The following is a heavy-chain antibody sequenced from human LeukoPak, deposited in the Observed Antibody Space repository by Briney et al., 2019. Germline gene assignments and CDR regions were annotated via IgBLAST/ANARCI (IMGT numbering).Heavy chain of an antibody. CDR2: INSDGSST. V-gene: IGHV3-74*01. CDR3: AKTTWPAYFDY. Sequence: GRSLRLSCAASGFTFSSYWMHWVRQAPGKGLVWVSRINSDGSSTSYADSVKGRFAISRDNAKNTLYLQMNSLRAEDTAVYYCAKTTWPAYFDYWGQGTMVTVSS. J-gene: IGHJ4*02. D-gene: IGHD4-17*01. CDR1: GFTFSSYW.